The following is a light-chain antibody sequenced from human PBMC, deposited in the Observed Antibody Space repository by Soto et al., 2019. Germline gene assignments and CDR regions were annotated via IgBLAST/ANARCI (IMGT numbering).Light chain of an antibody. CDR3: CSYAGTSTRYV. CDR2: DVS. CDR1: SSDVGNYNL. Sequence: QSALTQPASVSGSPGQSITISCTGTSSDVGNYNLVSWYQQHPGKAPKLMIYDVSKRPSGVSNRFSGSKSGNTASLTISGRQAADEADYYCCSYAGTSTRYVFGTGTKVTVL. V-gene: IGLV2-23*02. J-gene: IGLJ1*01.